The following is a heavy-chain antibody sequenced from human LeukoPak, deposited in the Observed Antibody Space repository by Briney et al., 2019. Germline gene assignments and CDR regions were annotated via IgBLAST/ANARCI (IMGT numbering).Heavy chain of an antibody. CDR2: IIPIFGTA. J-gene: IGHJ6*02. D-gene: IGHD6-6*01. Sequence: GSSVKVSCKASGGTFSRYAISWVRQAPGQGLEWMGGIIPIFGTANHAQKFQGRVTITADESTSTAYMELSSLRSEDTAVYYCARWDFEYSSSSGYYYYYGMDVWGQGTTVTVSS. CDR3: ARWDFEYSSSSGYYYYYGMDV. V-gene: IGHV1-69*01. CDR1: GGTFSRYA.